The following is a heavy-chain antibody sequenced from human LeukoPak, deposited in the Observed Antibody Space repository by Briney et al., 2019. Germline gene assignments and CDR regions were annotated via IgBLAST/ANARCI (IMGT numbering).Heavy chain of an antibody. J-gene: IGHJ6*02. V-gene: IGHV3-48*01. CDR1: GFTFSSYS. CDR2: ISSSSSTI. Sequence: GGSLRLSCAASGFTFSSYSMNWVRQAPGKGLEWVSYISSSSSTIYYADSVKGRFTISRDNAKNSLYLQMNSLRAEDTAVYYCATNYYGAGRDVWGQGTTVTVSS. CDR3: ATNYYGAGRDV. D-gene: IGHD3-10*01.